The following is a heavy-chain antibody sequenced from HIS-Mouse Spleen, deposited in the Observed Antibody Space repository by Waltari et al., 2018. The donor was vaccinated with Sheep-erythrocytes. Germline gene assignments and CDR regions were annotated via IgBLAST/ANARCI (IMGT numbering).Heavy chain of an antibody. V-gene: IGHV4-39*01. Sequence: QLQLQESGPGLVKPSETLSLTCTVSGGSISSSSYYWGWIRQPPGKGLEWFGSVYYSGSTYYNPSLKSRVTISVDTSKNQFSLKLSSVTAADTAVYYCARLYYYDSSGYYFDYWGQGTLVTVSS. CDR2: VYYSGST. CDR1: GGSISSSSYY. D-gene: IGHD3-22*01. CDR3: ARLYYYDSSGYYFDY. J-gene: IGHJ4*02.